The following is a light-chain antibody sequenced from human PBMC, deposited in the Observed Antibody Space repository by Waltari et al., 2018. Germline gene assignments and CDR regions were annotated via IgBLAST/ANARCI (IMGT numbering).Light chain of an antibody. Sequence: SSELTQDPALSVAVGQTVRITCPGDSLRSYYASWYQQKPGQAPVLVIYGKNNRPSGIPDRFSGSSSGNTASLTITGAQAEDEADYYCNSRDSSGNLPFGGGTKLTVL. CDR2: GKN. CDR3: NSRDSSGNLP. V-gene: IGLV3-19*01. J-gene: IGLJ2*01. CDR1: SLRSYY.